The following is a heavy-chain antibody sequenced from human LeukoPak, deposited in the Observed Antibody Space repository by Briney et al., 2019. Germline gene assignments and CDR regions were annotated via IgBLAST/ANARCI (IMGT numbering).Heavy chain of an antibody. D-gene: IGHD3-10*01. CDR1: GFTFSTYW. V-gene: IGHV3-7*01. CDR3: AKAAYGSESYYDPFDY. CDR2: IKHDGSEK. Sequence: GGSLRLSCAASGFTFSTYWMTWVRQAPGKGLEWVANIKHDGSEKYYVDSVRGRFTISRDNAKNSLYLQMNSLRAEDTAVYYCAKAAYGSESYYDPFDYWGQGTLVTVSS. J-gene: IGHJ4*02.